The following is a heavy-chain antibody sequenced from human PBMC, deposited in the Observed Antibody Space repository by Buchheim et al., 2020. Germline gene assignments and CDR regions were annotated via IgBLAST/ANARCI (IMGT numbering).Heavy chain of an antibody. Sequence: QVQLQESGPGLVKSSETLSLTCTVSGGSVSSGSYYWSWIRQPPGKGLEWIGYIYYTGSTNYNPSLKSRVTLSVDTSRNPFSLKLNSVTAADTAVYYCARRFCSSTSCYEGFHYWGQGTL. J-gene: IGHJ4*02. CDR3: ARRFCSSTSCYEGFHY. V-gene: IGHV4-61*01. CDR1: GGSVSSGSYY. CDR2: IYYTGST. D-gene: IGHD2-2*01.